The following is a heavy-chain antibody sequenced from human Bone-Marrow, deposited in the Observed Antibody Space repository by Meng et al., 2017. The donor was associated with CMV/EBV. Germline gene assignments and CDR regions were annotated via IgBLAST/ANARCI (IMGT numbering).Heavy chain of an antibody. CDR3: ARGSSNSWYYGMDV. Sequence: SETLSLTCSVSGGSISSYYWSWIRQSPGKGLEWIGYIYYSGSTNYNPSLKDRVTISVDTSKNQFSLNLTPVTTADTALYYCARGSSNSWYYGMDVWGQGTSVTVSS. CDR2: IYYSGST. V-gene: IGHV4-59*01. CDR1: GGSISSYY. D-gene: IGHD6-13*01. J-gene: IGHJ6*02.